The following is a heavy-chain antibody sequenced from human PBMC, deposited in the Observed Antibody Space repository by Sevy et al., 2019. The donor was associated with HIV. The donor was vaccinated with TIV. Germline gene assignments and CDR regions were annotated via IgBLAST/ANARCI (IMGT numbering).Heavy chain of an antibody. J-gene: IGHJ4*02. Sequence: GGSLRLSCAASGFTFSNYYMNWVRQGPGKGLVWVARLNGDGSDINYAVPVRGRFTISRDNTKNTLYLQMSSLRGEDTAVYYCFVRIRDSSEIDYWGQGTLVTVSS. CDR1: GFTFSNYY. CDR2: LNGDGSDI. V-gene: IGHV3-74*01. D-gene: IGHD6-6*01. CDR3: FVRIRDSSEIDY.